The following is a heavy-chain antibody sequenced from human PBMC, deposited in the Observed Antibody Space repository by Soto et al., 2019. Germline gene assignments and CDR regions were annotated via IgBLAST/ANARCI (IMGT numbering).Heavy chain of an antibody. CDR3: ARDGSYDSSGYYNWFDP. J-gene: IGHJ5*02. CDR1: GGSFSSYA. V-gene: IGHV1-69*01. Sequence: QVQLVQSGAEVKKPGASVKVSCKASGGSFSSYAISWVRQAPGQGLEWMGGIIPIFGTANYAQKFQGRVTITADESTSTAYMELSSLRSEDTAVYYSARDGSYDSSGYYNWFDPWGQGTLVTVSS. CDR2: IIPIFGTA. D-gene: IGHD3-22*01.